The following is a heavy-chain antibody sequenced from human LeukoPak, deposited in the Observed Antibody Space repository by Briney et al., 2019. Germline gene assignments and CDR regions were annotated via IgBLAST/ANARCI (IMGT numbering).Heavy chain of an antibody. J-gene: IGHJ4*02. CDR2: INDLGAT. CDR1: GFTFSSYA. Sequence: GGSLRLSCAASGFTFSSYAMSWVRQAPGQGLQWVSGINDLGATFYADSVKGRFTISRDNSKNTLYLQMNSLRAEDTAVYYCANLDYGDYSSDYWGQGTLVTVSS. CDR3: ANLDYGDYSSDY. D-gene: IGHD4-17*01. V-gene: IGHV3-23*01.